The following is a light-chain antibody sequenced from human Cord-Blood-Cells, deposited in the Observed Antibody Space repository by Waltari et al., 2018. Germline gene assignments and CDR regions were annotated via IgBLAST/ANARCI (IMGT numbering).Light chain of an antibody. CDR3: SSYTSSSTL. J-gene: IGLJ2*01. CDR2: DVS. Sequence: QSALTQPASVSGSPDQSITISCTGTSSDVGGYNYVSWYQQHPGKAPKLMIYDVSNRPSGVSNRFSGSKSGNTASLTISGLQAEDEADYYCSSYTSSSTLFGGGTKLTVL. V-gene: IGLV2-14*01. CDR1: SSDVGGYNY.